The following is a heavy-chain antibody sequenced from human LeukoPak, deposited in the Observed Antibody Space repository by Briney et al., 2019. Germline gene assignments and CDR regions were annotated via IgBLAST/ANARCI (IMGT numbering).Heavy chain of an antibody. CDR3: AGPSWYYYDSSGYSH. J-gene: IGHJ4*02. Sequence: PSETLSLTCTVSGGSIRSSYYYWGWIRQPPGKGLEWIGSIYDSGSTYYNPSLKSRVTISVDTSKNQFSLKLNSVTAADTAVYYCAGPSWYYYDSSGYSHWGQGTLVTVSS. CDR2: IYDSGST. D-gene: IGHD3-22*01. V-gene: IGHV4-39*01. CDR1: GGSIRSSYYY.